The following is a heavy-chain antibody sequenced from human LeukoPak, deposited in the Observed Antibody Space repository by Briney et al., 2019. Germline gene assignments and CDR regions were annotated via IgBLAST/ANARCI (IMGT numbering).Heavy chain of an antibody. Sequence: GGSLRLSFAASGFDFSFTWMSWVRQAPGKGLELVGRIKSKTSGGTIDYAAPVRGRFTISRDDTENMVFLQMSSLKTEDTAVYYCTRESGYKTSRQRGFDFWGQGILVTVSS. J-gene: IGHJ4*02. CDR2: IKSKTSGGTI. CDR1: GFDFSFTW. D-gene: IGHD5-12*01. V-gene: IGHV3-15*01. CDR3: TRESGYKTSRQRGFDF.